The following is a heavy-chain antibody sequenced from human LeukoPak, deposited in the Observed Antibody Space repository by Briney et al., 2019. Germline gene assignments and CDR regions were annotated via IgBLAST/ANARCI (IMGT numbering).Heavy chain of an antibody. CDR1: GFTFSNYA. D-gene: IGHD3-3*01. V-gene: IGHV3-64*04. Sequence: GGSLRLSCSASGFTFSNYAMHWVRQAPGKGLEYVSAISNDGVRTYYADSVKGRFTISRDNSKNTLYLQMNSLRDEDTAVYYCAKDSRFLEWLSPFDYWGQGTLVTVSS. J-gene: IGHJ4*02. CDR2: ISNDGVRT. CDR3: AKDSRFLEWLSPFDY.